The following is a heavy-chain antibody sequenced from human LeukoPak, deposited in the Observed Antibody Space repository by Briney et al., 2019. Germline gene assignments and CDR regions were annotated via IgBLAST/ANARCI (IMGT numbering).Heavy chain of an antibody. CDR3: ATGLRFLEWLPHRPYYYYGMDV. V-gene: IGHV1-24*01. Sequence: ASVKVSCKASGYTFTGYYMHWVRQAPGKGLEWMGGFDPEDGETIYAQKFQGRVTMTEDTSTDTAYMELSSLRSEDTAVYYCATGLRFLEWLPHRPYYYYGMDVWGQGTTVTVSS. D-gene: IGHD3-3*01. CDR2: FDPEDGET. CDR1: GYTFTGYY. J-gene: IGHJ6*02.